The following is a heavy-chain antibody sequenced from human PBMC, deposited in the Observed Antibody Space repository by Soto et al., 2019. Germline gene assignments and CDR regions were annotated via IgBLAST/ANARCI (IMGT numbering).Heavy chain of an antibody. Sequence: SGPTLVNPTQTLTLTCTFSGFSLSTSGVGVGWIRQPPGKALEWLALIYWDDDKRYSPSLKSRLTITKDTSKNQVVLTMTNMDPVDTATYYFAHAWVDYDFWSGNNWFDPWGQGTLVTVSS. CDR2: IYWDDDK. CDR3: AHAWVDYDFWSGNNWFDP. D-gene: IGHD3-3*01. CDR1: GFSLSTSGVG. J-gene: IGHJ5*02. V-gene: IGHV2-5*02.